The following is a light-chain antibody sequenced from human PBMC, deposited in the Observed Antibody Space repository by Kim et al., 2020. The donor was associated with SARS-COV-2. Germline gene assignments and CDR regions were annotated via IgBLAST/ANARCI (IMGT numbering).Light chain of an antibody. V-gene: IGLV1-36*01. CDR2: YDD. Sequence: ELTQPPSMSEAPGQRVTISCSGGTSNIGNNAVNWYRQFPGRAPQLLVFYDDLRSSGVSDRFSGSRSGTSASLAITGLKSEDESDYYCSTWDDTLNGPVFGGGTRLTVL. J-gene: IGLJ2*01. CDR1: TSNIGNNA. CDR3: STWDDTLNGPV.